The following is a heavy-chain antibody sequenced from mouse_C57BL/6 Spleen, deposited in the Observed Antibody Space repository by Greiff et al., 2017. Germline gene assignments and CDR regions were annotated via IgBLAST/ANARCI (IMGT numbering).Heavy chain of an antibody. CDR3: TRHYYYGSSHWYFDV. CDR2: IYPGNSDT. V-gene: IGHV1-5*01. CDR1: GYTFTSYW. Sequence: EVQLQQSGTVLARPGASVKMSCKTSGYTFTSYWMHWVKQRPGQGLEWIGAIYPGNSDTSYNQKFKGKAKLTAVTSASTAYMELSSLTNEDSAVYYCTRHYYYGSSHWYFDVWGTGTTVTVSS. D-gene: IGHD1-1*01. J-gene: IGHJ1*03.